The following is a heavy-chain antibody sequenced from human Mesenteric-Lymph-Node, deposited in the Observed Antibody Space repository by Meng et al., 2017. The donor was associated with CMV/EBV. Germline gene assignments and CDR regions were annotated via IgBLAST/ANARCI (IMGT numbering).Heavy chain of an antibody. CDR1: GFTFNSYS. CDR3: ARAEGVDSTGAFDI. CDR2: ISSASVYA. V-gene: IGHV3-21*01. Sequence: GESLKISCAASGFTFNSYSMTWVRQTPGKGLESVSSISSASVYAYYADSVKGRFTISRDNAKNSLYLQMSSPRAEDTALYYCARAEGVDSTGAFDIWGQGTMVTVSS. J-gene: IGHJ3*02. D-gene: IGHD3/OR15-3a*01.